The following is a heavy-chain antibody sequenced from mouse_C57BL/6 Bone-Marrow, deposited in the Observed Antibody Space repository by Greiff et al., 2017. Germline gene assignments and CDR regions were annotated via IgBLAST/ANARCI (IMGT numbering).Heavy chain of an antibody. V-gene: IGHV1-50*01. J-gene: IGHJ3*01. CDR3: ARWGPY. CDR2: IDPSDSYT. CDR1: GYTFTSYW. Sequence: VKLQQPGAELVKPGASVKLSCKASGYTFTSYWMQWVKQRPGQGLEWIGEIDPSDSYTNYNQKFKGKATLTVDTSSSTAYMQLSSLTSEDSAVYYCARWGPYWGQGTLVTVSA.